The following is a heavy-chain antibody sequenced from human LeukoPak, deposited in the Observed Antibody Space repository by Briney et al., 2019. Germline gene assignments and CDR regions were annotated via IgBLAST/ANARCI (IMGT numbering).Heavy chain of an antibody. CDR3: ARALITMIVVVTSFDY. V-gene: IGHV1-18*01. D-gene: IGHD3-22*01. CDR2: ISAYSGNT. Sequence: ASVKVSCKASGYTFTSYGISWVRQAPGQGLEWMGWISAYSGNTNYAQKLQGRVTMTTDTSTCTAYMELRSLRSDDTAMYYCARALITMIVVVTSFDYWGQGTLVTVSS. CDR1: GYTFTSYG. J-gene: IGHJ4*02.